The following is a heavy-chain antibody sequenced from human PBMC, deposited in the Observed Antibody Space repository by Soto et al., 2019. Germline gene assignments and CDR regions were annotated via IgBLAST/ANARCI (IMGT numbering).Heavy chain of an antibody. Sequence: QVQLQESGPGLVKPSGTLSLTCAVSGGSISSSNWWSWVRQPPGQGLERSGEIYHSVSTNYNPFLKSGVTKAGHNSNSHFSLKPSSVIAAGPGVYYCAGAYDGRMGTYFDYWGQGTLVTVSS. CDR3: AGAYDGRMGTYFDY. D-gene: IGHD3-16*01. V-gene: IGHV4-4*02. CDR1: GGSISSSNW. CDR2: IYHSVST. J-gene: IGHJ4*02.